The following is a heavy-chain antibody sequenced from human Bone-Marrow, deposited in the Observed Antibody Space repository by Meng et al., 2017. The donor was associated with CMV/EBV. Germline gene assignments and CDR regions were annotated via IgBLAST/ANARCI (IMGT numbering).Heavy chain of an antibody. V-gene: IGHV3-74*01. CDR2: INSDGSST. D-gene: IGHD3-3*01. CDR3: ARASFTTYDFWSGYFSPYYYYYGMDV. J-gene: IGHJ6*02. Sequence: GESLKISCAASGFTFSIYWMHWVRQAPGKGLVWVSRINSDGSSTSYADSVKGRFTISRDNAKNTLYLQMNSLRAEDTAVYYCARASFTTYDFWSGYFSPYYYYYGMDVWGQGTTVTVSS. CDR1: GFTFSIYW.